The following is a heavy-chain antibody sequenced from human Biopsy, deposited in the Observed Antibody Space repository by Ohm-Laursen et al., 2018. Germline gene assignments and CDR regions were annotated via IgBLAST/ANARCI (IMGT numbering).Heavy chain of an antibody. Sequence: SSVKVSCKASGGTFSNYDINWVRQAPGQGLEWMGGIIPIFNTAKDAQNFQGRVRMTADKSTNTAYMELTSLRSEDTAVYYCARSMLGASTGDDAFDVWGQGTLVTVSS. CDR2: IIPIFNTA. D-gene: IGHD1-26*01. J-gene: IGHJ3*01. CDR1: GGTFSNYD. V-gene: IGHV1-69*06. CDR3: ARSMLGASTGDDAFDV.